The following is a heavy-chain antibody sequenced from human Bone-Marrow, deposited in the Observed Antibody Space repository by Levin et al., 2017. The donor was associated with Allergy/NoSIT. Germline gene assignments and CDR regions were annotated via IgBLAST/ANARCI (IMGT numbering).Heavy chain of an antibody. CDR2: INHSGST. D-gene: IGHD3-3*01. J-gene: IGHJ5*02. CDR3: ARGRRFLEWFARNWFDP. V-gene: IGHV4-34*01. Sequence: SETLSLTCAVYGGSFSGYYWSWIRQPPGKGLEWIGEINHSGSTNYNPSLKSRVTISVDTSKNQFSLKLSSVTAADTAVYYCARGRRFLEWFARNWFDPWGQGTLVTVSS. CDR1: GGSFSGYY.